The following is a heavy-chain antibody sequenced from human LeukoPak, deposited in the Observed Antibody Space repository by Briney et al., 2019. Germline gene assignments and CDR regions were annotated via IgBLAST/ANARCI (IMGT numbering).Heavy chain of an antibody. Sequence: SETLSLTCAVYGGSFSGYYWSWIRQPPGKGLEWIGEINHSGSTNYNPSLKSRVTISVDTSKNQFSLKLSSVTAADTAVYYCARGVWQLVGHYYMDVWGKGTTVTVSS. CDR2: INHSGST. CDR1: GGSFSGYY. J-gene: IGHJ6*03. V-gene: IGHV4-34*01. D-gene: IGHD6-6*01. CDR3: ARGVWQLVGHYYMDV.